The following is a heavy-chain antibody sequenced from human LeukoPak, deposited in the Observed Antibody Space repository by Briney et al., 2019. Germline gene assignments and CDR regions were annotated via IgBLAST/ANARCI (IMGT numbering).Heavy chain of an antibody. CDR2: INWNGGST. CDR1: GFTFDDYG. CDR3: ARPGEGYCSSTSCYELAFDI. Sequence: GGSLRLSCAASGFTFDDYGMSWVRQAPGKGLEWVSGINWNGGSTGYADSVKGRFTISRDNAKNSLYLQMTSLRAEDTALYYCARPGEGYCSSTSCYELAFDIWGQGTMVTVSS. D-gene: IGHD2-2*01. J-gene: IGHJ3*02. V-gene: IGHV3-20*04.